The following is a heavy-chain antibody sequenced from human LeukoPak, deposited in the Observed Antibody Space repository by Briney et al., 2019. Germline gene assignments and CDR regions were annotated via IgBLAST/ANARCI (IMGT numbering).Heavy chain of an antibody. Sequence: NASQTLSLTCAVSGGSISSGGYSWSWIRQPPGKGLEWIGYIYHSGSTYYNPSLKSRVTISVDRSKNQFSLKLSSVTAADTAVYYCARATTQFDYWGQGTLVTVSS. J-gene: IGHJ4*02. CDR3: ARATTQFDY. CDR2: IYHSGST. CDR1: GGSISSGGYS. V-gene: IGHV4-30-2*01. D-gene: IGHD1-26*01.